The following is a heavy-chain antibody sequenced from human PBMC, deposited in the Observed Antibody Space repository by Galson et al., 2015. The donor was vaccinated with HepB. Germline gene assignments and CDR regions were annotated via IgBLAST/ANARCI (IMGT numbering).Heavy chain of an antibody. CDR2: IYYSGRT. J-gene: IGHJ4*02. Sequence: SETLSLTCTVSGGSISMYYWSWIRQPPGKGLEWLGYIYYSGRTNSNPSRKSGVTIPVHTSKTKFSLKLSSVTAAGTAVYACARVWRQSVDDWGQGTLVTVSS. CDR3: ARVWRQSVDD. V-gene: IGHV4-59*01. D-gene: IGHD6-19*01. CDR1: GGSISMYY.